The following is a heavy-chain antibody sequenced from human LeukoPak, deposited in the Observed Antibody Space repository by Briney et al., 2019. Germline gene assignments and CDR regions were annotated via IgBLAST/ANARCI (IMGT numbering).Heavy chain of an antibody. D-gene: IGHD3-10*01. CDR1: GDSVSRNSAA. J-gene: IGHJ3*02. CDR2: TYYRSKWYN. V-gene: IGHV6-1*01. CDR3: ARNGGDELAFDI. Sequence: SQTLSLTCAISGDSVSRNSAARNWIRQSPSRGLEWLGRTYYRSKWYNDYAVSVKSRITINPDTSKNQFSLQLNSVTPKDTAVYSCARNGGDELAFDIWGQGTMVTVSS.